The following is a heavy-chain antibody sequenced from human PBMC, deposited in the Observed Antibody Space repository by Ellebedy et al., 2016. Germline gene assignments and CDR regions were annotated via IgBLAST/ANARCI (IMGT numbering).Heavy chain of an antibody. CDR2: ISGSRTYI. Sequence: GESLKISXAASGFTFNTYSMHWVRQAPGKGLEWVSSISGSRTYIFYADSVKGRFTISRDNSKNNLFLQMNSLRVEDTAIYYCAKQPQLAPYFYYYYGIDVWGQGTTVTVSS. D-gene: IGHD6-13*01. J-gene: IGHJ6*02. CDR1: GFTFNTYS. V-gene: IGHV3-21*04. CDR3: AKQPQLAPYFYYYYGIDV.